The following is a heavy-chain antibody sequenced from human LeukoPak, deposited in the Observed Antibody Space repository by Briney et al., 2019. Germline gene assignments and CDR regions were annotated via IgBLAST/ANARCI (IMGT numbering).Heavy chain of an antibody. CDR2: TNPNTGGT. CDR1: GYSFVGYH. D-gene: IGHD5-24*01. Sequence: ASVKFSCKAYGYSFVGYHMHWVRQGPGQGLEWMGWTNPNTGGTKYAQKFQGRVTMTRDTSISTAYMELSSLRSDDTAVYFCASVEMATIGFEHWGQGTLVTVSS. J-gene: IGHJ4*02. CDR3: ASVEMATIGFEH. V-gene: IGHV1-2*02.